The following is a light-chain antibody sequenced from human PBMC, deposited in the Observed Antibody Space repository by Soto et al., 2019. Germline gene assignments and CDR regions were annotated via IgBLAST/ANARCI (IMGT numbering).Light chain of an antibody. J-gene: IGKJ4*01. V-gene: IGKV1-5*03. CDR3: QQYNSYSLT. Sequence: DIQMTQSPSTLSASVGDRVTITCRASQSISSWLAWYQQKPGKAPKLLIYKASSLESGVPSRFSCSGSGTEFTLTISSLQPDDFATYSCQQYNSYSLTFGGGTKVEIK. CDR2: KAS. CDR1: QSISSW.